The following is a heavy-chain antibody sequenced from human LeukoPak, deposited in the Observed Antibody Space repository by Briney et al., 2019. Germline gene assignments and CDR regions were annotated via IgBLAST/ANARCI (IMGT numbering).Heavy chain of an antibody. Sequence: SETLSLTCTVSGGSISSSSYYWGWIRQPPGKGLEWIGSIYYSGSTYYNPSLKSRVTISVDTSKNQFSLKLSSVTAADTAVYYCARYCSSTSCSRYYYYGMDVWGQGTTVTVSS. CDR2: IYYSGST. V-gene: IGHV4-39*07. CDR1: GGSISSSSYY. CDR3: ARYCSSTSCSRYYYYGMDV. D-gene: IGHD2-2*01. J-gene: IGHJ6*02.